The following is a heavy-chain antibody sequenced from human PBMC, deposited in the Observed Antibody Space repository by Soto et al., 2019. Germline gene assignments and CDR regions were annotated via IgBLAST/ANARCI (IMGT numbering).Heavy chain of an antibody. CDR1: GGSISSGGYY. D-gene: IGHD3-10*01. V-gene: IGHV4-31*03. CDR3: ARGFGVLWFGELGWFDP. Sequence: QVQLQESGPGLVKPSQTLSLTCTVSGGSISSGGYYWSWIRQHPGKGLEWIGYIYYSGSTYYNPSLKSRVTISVDTSKNQFSLKLSSVTAADTAVYYCARGFGVLWFGELGWFDPWGQGTLVTVSS. J-gene: IGHJ5*02. CDR2: IYYSGST.